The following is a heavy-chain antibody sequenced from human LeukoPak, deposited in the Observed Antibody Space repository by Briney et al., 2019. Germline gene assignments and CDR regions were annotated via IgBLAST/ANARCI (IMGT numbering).Heavy chain of an antibody. CDR2: ISSSSSYI. D-gene: IGHD2-2*01. CDR3: ARFCSSTSCYDY. CDR1: GFTFSSYS. J-gene: IGHJ4*02. V-gene: IGHV3-21*01. Sequence: GGSLRLSCAASGFTFSSYSMNWVRQAPGKGLEWVSSISSSSSYIYYADSVKGRFTISRDNAKNSLYLQMNSLRAEDTAVYYCARFCSSTSCYDYWGRGTLVTVSS.